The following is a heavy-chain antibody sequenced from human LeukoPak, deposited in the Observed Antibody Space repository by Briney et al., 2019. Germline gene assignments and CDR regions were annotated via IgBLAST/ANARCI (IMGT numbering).Heavy chain of an antibody. V-gene: IGHV3-30*02. J-gene: IGHJ4*02. D-gene: IGHD3-22*01. CDR3: AKGGQYYYDGSGYFDY. CDR2: IRYGGSNK. Sequence: GGSLRLSCAASGFTFRSYGMHWVRQAPGKGLEWVSFIRYGGSNKYYADSVKGRFTISRDNSKNTLYLQMNSLRAEDTAVYYCAKGGQYYYDGSGYFDYWGQGTLVTVSS. CDR1: GFTFRSYG.